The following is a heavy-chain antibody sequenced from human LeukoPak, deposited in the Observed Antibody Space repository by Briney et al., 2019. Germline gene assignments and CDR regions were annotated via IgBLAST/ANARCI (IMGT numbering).Heavy chain of an antibody. Sequence: GGSLRLSCAASGLTVSSNYMYWVRQAPGKGLEWVSAISGSGGSTYYADSVKGRFTISRDNSKNTLYLQMNSLRAEDTAVYYCAKEQGGYCSGGSCYYFDYWGQGILVTVSS. V-gene: IGHV3-23*01. D-gene: IGHD2-15*01. CDR1: GLTVSSNY. J-gene: IGHJ4*02. CDR3: AKEQGGYCSGGSCYYFDY. CDR2: ISGSGGST.